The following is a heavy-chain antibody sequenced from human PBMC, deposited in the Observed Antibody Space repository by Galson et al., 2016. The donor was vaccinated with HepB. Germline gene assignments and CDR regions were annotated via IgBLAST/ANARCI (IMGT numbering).Heavy chain of an antibody. CDR1: GFTFSSYA. CDR3: AKTETPGAPGRIGHIDF. CDR2: ITGSASST. Sequence: SLRLSCAASGFTFSSYAMSWVRQAPGKGLEWVSLITGSASSTYYADSVKGRFTISRDNSRNSLFVQMTSLRAEDTAVYYCAKTETPGAPGRIGHIDFWGLGTLVTVSS. J-gene: IGHJ4*02. V-gene: IGHV3-23*01. D-gene: IGHD1-26*01.